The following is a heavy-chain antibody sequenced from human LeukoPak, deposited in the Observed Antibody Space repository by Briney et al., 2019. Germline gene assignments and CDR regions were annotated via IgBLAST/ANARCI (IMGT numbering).Heavy chain of an antibody. CDR3: VRDNYYGMDV. V-gene: IGHV3-74*01. Sequence: QPGGSLRLSCAASGLTFCRSWMHWVRQGPGKGLVWVSRTTSDGSSTRYADFVKGRFTISRDNAKNTLYLQMNSLRSEDTALYYCVRDNYYGMDVWGQGTTVTVSS. CDR1: GLTFCRSW. CDR2: TTSDGSST. J-gene: IGHJ6*02.